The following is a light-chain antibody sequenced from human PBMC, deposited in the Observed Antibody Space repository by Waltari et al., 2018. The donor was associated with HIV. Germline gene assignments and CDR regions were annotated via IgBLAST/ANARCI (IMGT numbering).Light chain of an antibody. CDR2: DVT. Sequence: QSALTQPASASGSPGQSITISCTGTSSDVGGYKYVSWYQQYPGKAPKLIIDDVTNRPSGVSNRFSGYKSGNTASLTISGLQAEDEADYYCCSYTSSITGRVFGTGTKVTVL. J-gene: IGLJ1*01. V-gene: IGLV2-14*03. CDR1: SSDVGGYKY. CDR3: CSYTSSITGRV.